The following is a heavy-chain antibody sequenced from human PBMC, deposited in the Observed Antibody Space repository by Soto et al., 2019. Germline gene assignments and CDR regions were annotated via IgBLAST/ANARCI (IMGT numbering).Heavy chain of an antibody. J-gene: IGHJ4*02. CDR2: IWYDGTNE. D-gene: IGHD3-3*01. Sequence: QVQLVESGGGVVQPGRSLRLSCAASGFTFRSYGMHWVRQAPGKGLEWLAVIWYDGTNEFYADSVKGRFTISRDNAKNTLYLQMNSLRVEDTAVYYCARDSDFSREGDYLDYWGQGTLVTVSS. V-gene: IGHV3-33*01. CDR1: GFTFRSYG. CDR3: ARDSDFSREGDYLDY.